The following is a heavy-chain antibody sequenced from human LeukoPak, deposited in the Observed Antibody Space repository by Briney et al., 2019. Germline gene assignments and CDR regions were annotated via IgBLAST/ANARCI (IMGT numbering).Heavy chain of an antibody. D-gene: IGHD5-12*01. Sequence: PGGSLRLSCAASGFTFSHYAMHWVRQAPGEGLQWVAFISYRGNNYYYADSVKGRFIISRDDSKTTLYVEMNSLRLDDTAIYYCARGHPTSRSGAHFDYWGQGSLVTVSP. CDR2: ISYRGNNY. CDR1: GFTFSHYA. CDR3: ARGHPTSRSGAHFDY. J-gene: IGHJ4*02. V-gene: IGHV3-30*03.